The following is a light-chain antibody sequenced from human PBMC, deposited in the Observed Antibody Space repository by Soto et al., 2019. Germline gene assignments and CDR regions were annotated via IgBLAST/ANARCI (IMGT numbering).Light chain of an antibody. CDR1: TSDVGAYNY. Sequence: QSALTQPASVSGSPGQSITISCTGTTSDVGAYNYVSWYQHHPGKAPKLMIYDVNNRPSGVSNRFSGSKSGNTASLTISGLQAEDEADYYCTSYTSSNTYVFGTGTTLTVL. CDR3: TSYTSSNTYV. V-gene: IGLV2-14*03. CDR2: DVN. J-gene: IGLJ1*01.